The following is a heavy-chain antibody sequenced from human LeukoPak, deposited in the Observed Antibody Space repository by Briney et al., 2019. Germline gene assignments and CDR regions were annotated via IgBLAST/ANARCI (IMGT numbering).Heavy chain of an antibody. V-gene: IGHV1-2*02. CDR3: ARDHYHKIHSVMVTAPDY. J-gene: IGHJ4*02. CDR1: GYTFTGYY. Sequence: ASVKVSCTASGYTFTGYYMHWVRQAPGQGLEWMGWINPNSGGTNYAQKFQGRVTMTRDTSISTAYMELSRLRSDDTAVYYCARDHYHKIHSVMVTAPDYWGQGTLVIVSS. D-gene: IGHD2-21*02. CDR2: INPNSGGT.